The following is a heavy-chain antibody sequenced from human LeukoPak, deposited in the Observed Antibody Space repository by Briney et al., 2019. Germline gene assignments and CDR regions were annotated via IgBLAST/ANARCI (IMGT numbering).Heavy chain of an antibody. V-gene: IGHV3-15*07. CDR1: GFTFNSYS. Sequence: PGGSLRLSCAASGFTFNSYSMKWVRQAPGKGLEWVGHIRSKADGGTTDYAAPVKGRFTISRDDSKNTLYLQMNSLKTEDTALYYCTTDQFLRSTTYYGMDVWGQGTTVTVSS. CDR2: IRSKADGGTT. D-gene: IGHD5-12*01. J-gene: IGHJ6*02. CDR3: TTDQFLRSTTYYGMDV.